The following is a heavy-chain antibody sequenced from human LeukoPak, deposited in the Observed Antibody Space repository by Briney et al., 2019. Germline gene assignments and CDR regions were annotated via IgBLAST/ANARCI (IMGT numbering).Heavy chain of an antibody. CDR2: IYHSGST. CDR3: ARDGKGFWSGYYLN. D-gene: IGHD3-3*01. V-gene: IGHV4-38-2*02. Sequence: SETLSLTCTVSGYSISSGYYWGWIRQPPGKGVEWIGSIYHSGSTYYNPSLKSRVTISVDTSKNQFSLKLSSVTAADTAVYYCARDGKGFWSGYYLNWGQGTLVTVSS. CDR1: GYSISSGYY. J-gene: IGHJ4*02.